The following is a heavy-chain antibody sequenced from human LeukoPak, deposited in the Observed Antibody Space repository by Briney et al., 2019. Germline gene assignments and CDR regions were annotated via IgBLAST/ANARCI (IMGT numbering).Heavy chain of an antibody. D-gene: IGHD5-24*01. CDR1: GFTFSGYG. CDR2: ISGRGDNT. Sequence: RGSLRLSCAASGFTFSGYGMSWVRQAPGKGLEWVSGISGRGDNTDYADSVKGRITISRDNSKNTLYLQMNSLRAEDTAVYYCAKSDDYNDGYYFVSWGEGTRDPLSS. V-gene: IGHV3-23*01. J-gene: IGHJ4*02. CDR3: AKSDDYNDGYYFVS.